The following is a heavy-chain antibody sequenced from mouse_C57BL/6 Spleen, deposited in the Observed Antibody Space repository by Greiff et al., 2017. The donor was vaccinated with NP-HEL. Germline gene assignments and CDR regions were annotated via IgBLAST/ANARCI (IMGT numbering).Heavy chain of an antibody. Sequence: QVHVKQPGAELVRPGSSVKLSCKASGYTFTSYWMHWVQQRPIQGLEWIGNIDPSDSETHYNQKFKDKATLTVDKSSSTAYMQLSSLTSGDSAVYYCVYYYGGFAYWGQGTLVTVSA. CDR3: VYYYGGFAY. J-gene: IGHJ3*01. V-gene: IGHV1-52*01. D-gene: IGHD1-1*01. CDR2: IDPSDSET. CDR1: GYTFTSYW.